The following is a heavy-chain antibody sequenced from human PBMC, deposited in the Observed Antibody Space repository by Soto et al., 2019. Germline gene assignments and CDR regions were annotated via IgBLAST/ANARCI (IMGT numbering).Heavy chain of an antibody. V-gene: IGHV2-5*02. D-gene: IGHD3-16*01. J-gene: IGHJ3*01. CDR2: MYWDDDT. CDR3: AHAFGVTSWPNDAFDV. Sequence: QITLKESGPTLVKPTQTLTLTCIFSGFAFSADGVGVGWIRQPPGKALEWLALMYWDDDTRYRPSLKSRRSTPKDPSKIPVVLDMTIMNALDTATCYCAHAFGVTSWPNDAFDVWGQGTVVTVSS. CDR1: GFAFSADGVG.